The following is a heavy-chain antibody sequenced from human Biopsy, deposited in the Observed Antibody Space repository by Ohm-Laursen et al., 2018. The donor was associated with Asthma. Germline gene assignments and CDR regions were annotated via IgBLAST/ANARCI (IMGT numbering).Heavy chain of an antibody. J-gene: IGHJ4*02. Sequence: VKISSKLLGGTFNTYVIGWVRQAPGQGLEWMGGINSVFGTTTYPQKFQDRVTITADDSTSTVYMELSSLRSEDTAVYYCARKAGSCISRTCYSLDFWGQGTLVTVSS. V-gene: IGHV1-69*13. CDR1: GGTFNTYV. CDR3: ARKAGSCISRTCYSLDF. D-gene: IGHD2-2*01. CDR2: INSVFGTT.